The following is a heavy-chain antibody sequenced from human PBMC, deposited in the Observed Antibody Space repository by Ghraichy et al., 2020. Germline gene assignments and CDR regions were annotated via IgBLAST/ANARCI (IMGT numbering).Heavy chain of an antibody. CDR3: WLSSGWHPFDY. Sequence: GGSLRLSCAASGFTFSSYSMNWVRQAPGKGLEWVSSISSSSSYIYYADSVKGRFTISRDNAKNSLYLQMNSLRAEDTAVYYCWLSSGWHPFDYWGQGTLVTVSS. CDR2: ISSSSSYI. D-gene: IGHD6-19*01. V-gene: IGHV3-21*01. CDR1: GFTFSSYS. J-gene: IGHJ4*02.